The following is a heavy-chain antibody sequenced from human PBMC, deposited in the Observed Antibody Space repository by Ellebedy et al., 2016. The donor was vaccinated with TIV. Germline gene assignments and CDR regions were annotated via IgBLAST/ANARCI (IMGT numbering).Heavy chain of an antibody. CDR3: ARADTTMDLSAFDM. J-gene: IGHJ3*02. CDR2: ITFDGSSK. Sequence: PGGSLRLSCAASGFTFSSYAMHWVRQAPGKGLEWVAHITFDGSSKYYADSVKGRFTISRDNSKNTLFLQMNTLRAEDTAVYYCARADTTMDLSAFDMWGQGTMVTVSS. V-gene: IGHV3-30-3*01. CDR1: GFTFSSYA. D-gene: IGHD5-18*01.